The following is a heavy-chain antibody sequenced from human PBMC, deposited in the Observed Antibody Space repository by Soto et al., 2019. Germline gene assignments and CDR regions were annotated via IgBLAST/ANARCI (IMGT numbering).Heavy chain of an antibody. CDR1: GGTFSSYA. D-gene: IGHD5-12*01. V-gene: IGHV1-69*01. J-gene: IGHJ6*02. CDR3: ARARDGYNYYYYYGMDV. Sequence: QVQLVQSGAEVKKPGSSVKVSCKASGGTFSSYAISWVRQAPGQGLEWMGGIIPIFGTANYAQKFQGRVTITAHESTRTAYMELSSLRSEDTAVYYSARARDGYNYYYYYGMDVWGQGTTVTVSS. CDR2: IIPIFGTA.